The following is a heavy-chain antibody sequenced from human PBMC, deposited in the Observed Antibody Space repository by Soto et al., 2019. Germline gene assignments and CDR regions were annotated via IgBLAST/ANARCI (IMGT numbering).Heavy chain of an antibody. D-gene: IGHD3-3*01. CDR3: ARTEPYYDFWSLRARGMDV. J-gene: IGHJ6*02. CDR2: ISSSGSTI. Sequence: GGSLRLSCAASGFTFSTYSLNWVRQAPGKGLEWVSYISSSGSTIYYADSVKGRFTISRDNAKNSLYLQMNSLRAEDTAVYYCARTEPYYDFWSLRARGMDVWGQGTTVTVSS. CDR1: GFTFSTYS. V-gene: IGHV3-48*04.